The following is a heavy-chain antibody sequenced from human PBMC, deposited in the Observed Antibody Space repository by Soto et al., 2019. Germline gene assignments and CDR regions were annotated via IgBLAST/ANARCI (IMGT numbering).Heavy chain of an antibody. D-gene: IGHD3-22*01. CDR2: IYYSGST. CDR3: ARHEISMIVANVDY. J-gene: IGHJ4*02. V-gene: IGHV4-39*01. CDR1: GGSISSSSYS. Sequence: SETLSLTCTVSGGSISSSSYSWGWIRQPPGKGLEWIGTIYYSGSTYYNPSLKSRVIIFVDTSKNQFSLKLSSVTAADTAMYYCARHEISMIVANVDYWGQGTLVTVSS.